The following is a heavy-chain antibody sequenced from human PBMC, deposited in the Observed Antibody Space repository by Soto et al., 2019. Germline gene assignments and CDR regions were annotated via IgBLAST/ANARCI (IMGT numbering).Heavy chain of an antibody. D-gene: IGHD3-3*01. CDR2: IYYSGST. CDR1: GGSIISYY. J-gene: IGHJ5*02. CDR3: ARDWRGAEGFDP. V-gene: IGHV4-59*01. Sequence: SETLSLTCTVSGGSIISYYWSWIRQPPGKGLEWIGYIYYSGSTNYNPSLKSRVTISVDTSKNQFSLKLSSVTAADTAVYFCARDWRGAEGFDPWGQGTLVTVSS.